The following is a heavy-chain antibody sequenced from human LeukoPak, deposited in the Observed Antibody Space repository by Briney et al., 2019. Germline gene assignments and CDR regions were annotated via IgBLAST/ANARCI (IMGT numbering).Heavy chain of an antibody. CDR2: IYSGGST. CDR3: AGGFLGYCSSTSCSHMDV. J-gene: IGHJ6*03. CDR1: GFTVSSNY. V-gene: IGHV3-53*01. D-gene: IGHD2-2*01. Sequence: GGSLRLSCAASGFTVSSNYMSWARQAPGKGLEWVSVIYSGGSTYYADSVKGRFTISRDNSKNTLYLQMNSLRAEDTAVYYCAGGFLGYCSSTSCSHMDVWGKGTTVTVSS.